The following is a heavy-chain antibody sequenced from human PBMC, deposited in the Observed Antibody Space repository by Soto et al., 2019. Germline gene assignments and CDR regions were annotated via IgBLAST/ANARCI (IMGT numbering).Heavy chain of an antibody. CDR2: ISSSGGST. V-gene: IGHV3-23*01. D-gene: IGHD3-10*01. J-gene: IGHJ4*02. CDR1: GFSFSSYA. CDR3: AKQLMVRGVVLLFDY. Sequence: PGGSLRLSCGASGFSFSSYAMSWVRQAPGKGLEWASGISSSGGSTYYADSVKGRFTISRDNAKNTLYMQMNSLRAEDTAVYSCAKQLMVRGVVLLFDYWGQGTLVTVSS.